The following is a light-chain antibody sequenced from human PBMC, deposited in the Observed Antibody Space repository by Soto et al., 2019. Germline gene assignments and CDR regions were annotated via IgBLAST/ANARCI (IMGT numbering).Light chain of an antibody. CDR3: QQFNSYPLT. V-gene: IGKV1-5*01. CDR1: QSISSR. Sequence: DIQMTHSPSTLSAFLGDRVTITCRASQSISSRLAWYQQKPGKAPKFLIYDASSLESGVPSRFSGSGSGTQFTLTIGSLQPDDSATYYCQQFNSYPLTFGGGTKVDI. CDR2: DAS. J-gene: IGKJ4*01.